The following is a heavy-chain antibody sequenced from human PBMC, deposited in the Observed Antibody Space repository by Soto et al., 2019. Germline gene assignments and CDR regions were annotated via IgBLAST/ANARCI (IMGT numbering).Heavy chain of an antibody. D-gene: IGHD6-13*01. CDR3: ARYFGVAAAGPFDY. CDR2: IYYSGST. CDR1: GGSISSGGYY. J-gene: IGHJ4*02. Sequence: QVQLQESGPGLVKPSQTLSLTCTVSGGSISSGGYYWSWIRQHPGKGLEWIGYIYYSGSTYYNRSTKCRVTISVDTSKNHFALKLSSVTAADTAVYYCARYFGVAAAGPFDYWGQGTLVTVSS. V-gene: IGHV4-31*03.